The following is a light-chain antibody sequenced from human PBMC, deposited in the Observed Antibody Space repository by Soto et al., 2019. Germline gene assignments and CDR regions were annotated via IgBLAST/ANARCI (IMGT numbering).Light chain of an antibody. V-gene: IGKV3-20*01. CDR3: QQYGSSPYT. J-gene: IGKJ2*01. CDR1: QSVSSY. Sequence: DIVLTQSPGTLSLSPGERATVSCRASQSVSSYLAWYQQKPGQSPRLLIYGASSRATGIPDRFSGSGSGTDFTLTISRREPEDLAVYYCQQYGSSPYTFGQGTKLEIK. CDR2: GAS.